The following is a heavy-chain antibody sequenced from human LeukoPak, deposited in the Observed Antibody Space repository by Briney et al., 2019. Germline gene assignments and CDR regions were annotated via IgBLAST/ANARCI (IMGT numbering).Heavy chain of an antibody. CDR3: AREGIAAAGHY. CDR1: GFIFSSYW. CDR2: IKQDGSEK. D-gene: IGHD6-13*01. J-gene: IGHJ4*02. Sequence: GGSLRLSCAAPGFIFSSYWMSWVRQAPGKGLEWVANIKQDGSEKNYVDSVKGRFTISRDNAKNSLYLQMNSLRAEDTAVYYCAREGIAAAGHYWGQGTLVTVSS. V-gene: IGHV3-7*04.